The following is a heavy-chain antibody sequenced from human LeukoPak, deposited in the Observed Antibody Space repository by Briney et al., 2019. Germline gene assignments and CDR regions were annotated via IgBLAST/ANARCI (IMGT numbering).Heavy chain of an antibody. CDR3: ARGRGDSSGYYYVRGVRFDY. Sequence: PSETLSLTCAVYGGFFSGYYWSWIRQPPGKGLEWIGEINHSGSTNYNPSLKSRVTISVDTSKNQFSPKLSSVTAADTAVYYCARGRGDSSGYYYVRGVRFDYWGQGTLVTVSS. V-gene: IGHV4-34*01. CDR2: INHSGST. CDR1: GGFFSGYY. D-gene: IGHD3-22*01. J-gene: IGHJ4*02.